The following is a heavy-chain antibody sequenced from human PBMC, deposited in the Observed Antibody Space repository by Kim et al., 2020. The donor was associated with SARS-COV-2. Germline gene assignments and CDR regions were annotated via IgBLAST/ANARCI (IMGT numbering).Heavy chain of an antibody. J-gene: IGHJ3*02. V-gene: IGHV3-9*01. CDR3: AKDLYLRDIVVVVAAISAFDI. D-gene: IGHD2-15*01. Sequence: GGSLRLSCAASGFTFDDYAMHWVRQAPGKGLEWVSGISWNSGSIGYADSVKGRFTISRDNAKNSLYLQMNSLRAEDTALYYCAKDLYLRDIVVVVAAISAFDIWGQGAMVTVSS. CDR1: GFTFDDYA. CDR2: ISWNSGSI.